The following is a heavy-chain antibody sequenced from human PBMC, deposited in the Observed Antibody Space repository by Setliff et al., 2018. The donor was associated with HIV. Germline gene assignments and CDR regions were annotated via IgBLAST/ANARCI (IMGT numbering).Heavy chain of an antibody. CDR2: IYYSGTT. V-gene: IGHV4-31*03. D-gene: IGHD2-15*01. CDR1: GDSISSGGYY. Sequence: SETLSLTCTVSGDSISSGGYYWSWIRQHPGKGLEWIGYIYYSGTTYYNPSLKSRVTISVDTSKNNFSLKLSSVTAADTAVYFCARGTRSSVDWFDPWGQGALVTVS. CDR3: ARGTRSSVDWFDP. J-gene: IGHJ5*02.